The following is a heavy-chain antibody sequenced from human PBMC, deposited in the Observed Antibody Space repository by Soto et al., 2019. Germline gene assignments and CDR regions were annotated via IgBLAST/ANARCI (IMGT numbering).Heavy chain of an antibody. J-gene: IGHJ5*02. CDR1: GGTFSSHT. Sequence: GASVKVSCKASGGTFSSHTISWVRQAPGQGLEWMGRIIPLLDITNYAQEFQGRVTITADKPTTTTYMELISLRSEDTAVYYCARSRYCTSATCFGPHWFDPWGQGSLVTVSS. CDR2: IIPLLDIT. V-gene: IGHV1-69*02. CDR3: ARSRYCTSATCFGPHWFDP. D-gene: IGHD2-2*01.